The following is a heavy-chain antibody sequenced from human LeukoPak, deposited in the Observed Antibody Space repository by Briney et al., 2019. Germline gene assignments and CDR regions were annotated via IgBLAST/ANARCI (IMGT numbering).Heavy chain of an antibody. CDR3: AKDYTAMVGYFDY. D-gene: IGHD5-18*01. V-gene: IGHV3-9*01. Sequence: GGSLRLSCVASGFTFDEYTMHWVRQAPGKGLEWVSGISWNSGSIGYADSVKGRFTISRDNAKNSLYLQMNSLRAEDTALYYCAKDYTAMVGYFDYWGQGTLVTVSS. CDR1: GFTFDEYT. J-gene: IGHJ4*02. CDR2: ISWNSGSI.